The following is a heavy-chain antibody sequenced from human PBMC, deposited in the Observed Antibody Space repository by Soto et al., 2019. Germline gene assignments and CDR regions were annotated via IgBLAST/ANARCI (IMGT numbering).Heavy chain of an antibody. V-gene: IGHV3-53*01. J-gene: IGHJ6*02. Sequence: GGSPRLSSVASGLTVRHNYMAWVRQATEMGLEWVSILYTEGTTYYADSVKGRFTISRDSSKNTLFLQMDSLRAEDTAVYYCLRPRPSGENYGMDVWGQGTTVTVSS. D-gene: IGHD3-16*01. CDR2: LYTEGTT. CDR3: LRPRPSGENYGMDV. CDR1: GLTVRHNY.